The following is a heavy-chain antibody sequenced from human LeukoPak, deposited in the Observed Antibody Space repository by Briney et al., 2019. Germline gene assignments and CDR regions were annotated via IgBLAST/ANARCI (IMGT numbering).Heavy chain of an antibody. Sequence: GGSLRLFCAASGFAFSSYWMHWARQAPGKGLVCVSQINSDGSTTSYADSVKDRFTFSRDNAKNTLSLQMNSLRTEDTAVYFCARDRGDAFDVWGRGTMVTVSS. J-gene: IGHJ3*01. CDR1: GFAFSSYW. CDR3: ARDRGDAFDV. CDR2: INSDGSTT. V-gene: IGHV3-74*01.